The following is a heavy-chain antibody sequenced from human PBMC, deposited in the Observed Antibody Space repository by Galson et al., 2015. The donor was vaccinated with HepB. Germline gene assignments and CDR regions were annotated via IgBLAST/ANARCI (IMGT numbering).Heavy chain of an antibody. CDR1: GYIFATYL. Sequence: SVKVSCKASGYIFATYLLHWVRQAPGQGLEYVGMIDPSNAATNFAQRFQGRVTMTRDTSTSTVYTDLSGLTSEDTAVYYCAREAPGTLYFDYWGQGTLVTVSS. V-gene: IGHV1-46*03. D-gene: IGHD2-2*01. J-gene: IGHJ4*02. CDR3: AREAPGTLYFDY. CDR2: IDPSNAAT.